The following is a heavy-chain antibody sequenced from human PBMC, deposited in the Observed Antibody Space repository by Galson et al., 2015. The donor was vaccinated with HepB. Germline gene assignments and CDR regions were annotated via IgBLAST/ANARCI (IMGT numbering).Heavy chain of an antibody. D-gene: IGHD3-10*01. V-gene: IGHV1-69*13. J-gene: IGHJ4*02. CDR1: GGTFSSYA. CDR3: AGYYYGSGSPYDY. CDR2: IIPIFGTA. Sequence: SGAEVKKPGASVQVSCKASGGTFSSYAISWVRQAPGQGLEWMGGIIPIFGTANYAQKFQGRVTITADESTSTAYMELSSLRSEDTAVYYCAGYYYGSGSPYDYWGQGTLVTVSS.